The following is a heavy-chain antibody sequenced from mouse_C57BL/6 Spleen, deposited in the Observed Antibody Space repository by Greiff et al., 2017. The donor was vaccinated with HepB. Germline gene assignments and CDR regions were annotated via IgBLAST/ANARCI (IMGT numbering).Heavy chain of an antibody. D-gene: IGHD1-1*01. V-gene: IGHV14-3*01. Sequence: EVKLVESVAELVRPGASVKLSCTASGFNIKNTYMHWVKQRPEQGLEWIGRIDPANGNTKYAPKFQGKATITADTSSNTAYLQLSSLTSEDTAIYYCARGTTVVAHYFDYWGQGTTLTVSS. CDR2: IDPANGNT. CDR3: ARGTTVVAHYFDY. J-gene: IGHJ2*01. CDR1: GFNIKNTY.